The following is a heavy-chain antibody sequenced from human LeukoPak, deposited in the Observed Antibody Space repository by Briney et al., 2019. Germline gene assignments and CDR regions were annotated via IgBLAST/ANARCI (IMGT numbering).Heavy chain of an antibody. CDR2: MNPNSGNT. Sequence: LFNGPFMDAGYVGTKCSTRWLRQDSRQRLEWMGWMNPNSGNTGYAQKFQGRVTMTRNTSMSTAYMELSSLRSENTAVYYFAIISIAAPGGWGQGTLVTVSS. J-gene: IGHJ4*02. CDR3: AIISIAAPGG. CDR1: GYVGTKCS. V-gene: IGHV1-8*01. D-gene: IGHD6-25*01.